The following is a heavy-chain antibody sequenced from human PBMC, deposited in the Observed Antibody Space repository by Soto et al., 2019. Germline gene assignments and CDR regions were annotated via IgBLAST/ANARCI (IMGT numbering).Heavy chain of an antibody. J-gene: IGHJ4*02. CDR1: GDSVSNNSVA. CDR3: ARTLRGRGVKYFDD. V-gene: IGHV6-1*01. D-gene: IGHD3-10*01. CDR2: TYYRSKWHY. Sequence: SQTLSLTCAISGDSVSNNSVAWNWVRQSPSRGLEWLGRTYYRSKWHYDYAPSVRSRITNNPDTSKNHFSLQLNSVSPEDAAVYYCARTLRGRGVKYFDDWGQGTLVTVSS.